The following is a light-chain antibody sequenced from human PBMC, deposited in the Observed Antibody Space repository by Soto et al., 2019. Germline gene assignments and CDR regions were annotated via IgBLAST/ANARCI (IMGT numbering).Light chain of an antibody. Sequence: DIQMTQSPSSLSASVGDRATITCRASQGVSVYLAGYQQKPGKVPKLLIYSASTLQSGVTSRCSGSGSGTAFTLTISSLQPEDVAKCYCQKYNTDPRTFGQGTRLEIK. V-gene: IGKV1-27*01. CDR3: QKYNTDPRT. J-gene: IGKJ5*01. CDR2: SAS. CDR1: QGVSVY.